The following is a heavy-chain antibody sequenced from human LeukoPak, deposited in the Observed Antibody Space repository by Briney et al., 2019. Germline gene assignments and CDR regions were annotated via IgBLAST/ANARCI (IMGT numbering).Heavy chain of an antibody. CDR2: IYPTGTP. CDR1: GGSMTSAMYH. CDR3: ARGLQEMATFKGFNY. V-gene: IGHV4-61*02. J-gene: IGHJ4*02. D-gene: IGHD5-24*01. Sequence: PSQTLSLTCTVSGGSMTSAMYHWTWIRQSAGRGLEWLGRIYPTGTPNYNPSLKNRITIAIDTSKNQFSLTLTSVTAADTAVYYCARGLQEMATFKGFNYWGQGTRVSVSS.